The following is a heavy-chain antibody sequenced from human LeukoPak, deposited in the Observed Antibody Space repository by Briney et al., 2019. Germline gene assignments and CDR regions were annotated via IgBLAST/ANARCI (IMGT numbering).Heavy chain of an antibody. CDR2: MNPNSGTT. J-gene: IGHJ4*02. CDR3: ARGLLLWFGELSSALDD. V-gene: IGHV1-8*01. CDR1: GYTFTNYD. D-gene: IGHD3-10*01. Sequence: VTVSFTSSGYTFTNYDINWLRQAPGQGLAWMGWMNPNSGTTGYAQKFQGRVTMTRNTSISTAYMELSSLRSEDTAVYCGARGLLLWFGELSSALDDWGQGTLVTV.